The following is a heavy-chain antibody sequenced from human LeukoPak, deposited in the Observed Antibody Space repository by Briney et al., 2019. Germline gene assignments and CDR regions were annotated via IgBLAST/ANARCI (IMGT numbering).Heavy chain of an antibody. V-gene: IGHV3-23*01. CDR3: ARGTSGGSCYSPLDS. Sequence: GGSLRPSCAASGFTFSNYAMSWVRQAPGKGLEWVSVMSGSGGSTYYVDSVKGRFTISRDNSKNTLYLEMNSLRAEDTAVYYCARGTSGGSCYSPLDSWGQGTPVTVSS. CDR2: MSGSGGST. D-gene: IGHD2-15*01. J-gene: IGHJ4*02. CDR1: GFTFSNYA.